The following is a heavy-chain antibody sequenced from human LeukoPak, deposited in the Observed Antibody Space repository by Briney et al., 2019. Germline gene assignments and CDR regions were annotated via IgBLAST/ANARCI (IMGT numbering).Heavy chain of an antibody. CDR2: ISRGGNSI. Sequence: PGGSLRLSCAASGFTFRTYEMHWVRQAPGKGPEWVSYISRGGNSIYYADSVKGRFTISRDDAKNSLFLQMNSLRGEDTAVYYCARDSFSDYYYYMDVWGKGTTVTVSS. CDR1: GFTFRTYE. V-gene: IGHV3-48*03. D-gene: IGHD3-3*02. J-gene: IGHJ6*03. CDR3: ARDSFSDYYYYMDV.